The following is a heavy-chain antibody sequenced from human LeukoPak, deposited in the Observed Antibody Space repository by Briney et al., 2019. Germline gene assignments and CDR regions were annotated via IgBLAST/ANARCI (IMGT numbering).Heavy chain of an antibody. CDR3: ARGSSGWYIMTYFDY. CDR1: GFSFSSYS. V-gene: IGHV3-21*01. D-gene: IGHD6-19*01. CDR2: ITSSGSYI. J-gene: IGHJ4*02. Sequence: GGSLRLSCAASGFSFSSYSMNWVRQAPGKGLEWVSSITSSGSYIYYADSVKGRFTISRDNAKNSVYLQTNGLRVEDTAVYYCARGSSGWYIMTYFDYWGQGTLVTVSS.